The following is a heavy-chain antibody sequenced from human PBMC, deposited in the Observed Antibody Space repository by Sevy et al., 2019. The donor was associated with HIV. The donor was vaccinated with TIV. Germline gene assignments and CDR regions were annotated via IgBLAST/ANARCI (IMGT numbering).Heavy chain of an antibody. Sequence: GGSLRLSCAASGFTFSSYSMNWVRQAPGKGLEWVSSISGSSSYIYYADSVKGRFTISRDNAKNSLYLQMNSLRAEDTAVYYCARVGRDCSSTSCQIYYYYGMDVWGQGSTVTVSS. V-gene: IGHV3-21*01. CDR2: ISGSSSYI. J-gene: IGHJ6*02. D-gene: IGHD2-2*01. CDR3: ARVGRDCSSTSCQIYYYYGMDV. CDR1: GFTFSSYS.